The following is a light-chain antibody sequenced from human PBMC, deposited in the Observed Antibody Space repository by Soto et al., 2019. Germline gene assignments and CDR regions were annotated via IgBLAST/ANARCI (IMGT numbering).Light chain of an antibody. V-gene: IGLV1-47*01. CDR2: RAD. Sequence: QSVLTKPPSASGTPGQTVTISCSGGSSNIGSNYVYWYHQLPGAAPRLLMYRADQRPSGVPDRFSGSKSGTSASLAISGLRSDDEADYYCAAWDDNLSVLVFGGGTKHTVL. J-gene: IGLJ2*01. CDR1: SSNIGSNY. CDR3: AAWDDNLSVLV.